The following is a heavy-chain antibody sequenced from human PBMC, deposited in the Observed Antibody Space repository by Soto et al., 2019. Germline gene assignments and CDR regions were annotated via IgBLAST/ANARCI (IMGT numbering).Heavy chain of an antibody. CDR3: AKDLDVAAAGYYFDF. CDR2: LSYDGRDK. V-gene: IGHV3-30*18. Sequence: PGKSLRLSYPASGFTFSSYGMHWVRQAPGKGLEWVAVLSYDGRDKYYADSVKGRFTISRDNSKNTLYLQMNSLRTEDTGVYYCAKDLDVAAAGYYFDFWGQGALVTVSS. D-gene: IGHD6-13*01. J-gene: IGHJ4*02. CDR1: GFTFSSYG.